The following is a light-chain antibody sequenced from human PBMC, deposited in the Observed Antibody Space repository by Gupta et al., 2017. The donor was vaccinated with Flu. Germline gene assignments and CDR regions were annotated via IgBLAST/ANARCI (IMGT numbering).Light chain of an antibody. J-gene: IGLJ3*02. CDR1: SSNIGTKI. CDR2: VKG. V-gene: IGLV1-44*01. Sequence: SVLTQPPSASGTPGQRVTVSCSGSSSNIGTKIVNWYQQLPGPAPKRRRYVKGKRPSGVPDRFSGSKSGTSASPAISGLQSEDEADDYCATWDDNLNGLVFGGGTKLTVL. CDR3: ATWDDNLNGLV.